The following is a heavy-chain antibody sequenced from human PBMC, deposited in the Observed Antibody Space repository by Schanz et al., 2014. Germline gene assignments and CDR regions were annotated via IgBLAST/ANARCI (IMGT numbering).Heavy chain of an antibody. V-gene: IGHV3-7*01. CDR2: IGDDGADK. Sequence: EVQVVESGGGLVQPGGSLRLSCAVSGFTVSANYMIWVRQAPGKGLEWVANIGDDGADKYYLDSVRGRFTISRDNTKNILHLEMNKLRAEDTAVYFCARESGGQNDLDTEPHKYTYMDVWGKGTTVTVSS. J-gene: IGHJ6*03. D-gene: IGHD1-1*01. CDR3: ARESGGQNDLDTEPHKYTYMDV. CDR1: GFTVSANY.